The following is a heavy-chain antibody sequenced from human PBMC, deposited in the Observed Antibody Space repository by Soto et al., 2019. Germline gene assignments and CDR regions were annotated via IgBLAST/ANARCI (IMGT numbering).Heavy chain of an antibody. CDR2: ISAYNGNT. Sequence: QVQLVQSGAEVKKPGASVKVSCKASGYTFTSYSISWVRQAPGQGLEWMGWISAYNGNTNYGQKVQGRVTMTTDTSTSTAYMELRSLRSDDTAVYYCARASSTTVVTGPGIDYWGQGTLVTVSS. CDR3: ARASSTTVVTGPGIDY. CDR1: GYTFTSYS. J-gene: IGHJ4*02. D-gene: IGHD4-17*01. V-gene: IGHV1-18*01.